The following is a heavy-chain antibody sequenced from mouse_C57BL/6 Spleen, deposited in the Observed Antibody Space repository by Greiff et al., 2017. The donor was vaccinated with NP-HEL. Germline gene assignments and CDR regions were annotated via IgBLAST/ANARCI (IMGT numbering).Heavy chain of an antibody. V-gene: IGHV1-69*01. CDR1: GYTFTSYW. D-gene: IGHD2-2*01. CDR3: ARGGWLRRRGYYFDY. Sequence: VQLQQPGAELVMPGASVKLSCKASGYTFTSYWMHWVKQRPGQGLEWIGEIDPSDSYTNYNQKFKGKSTLTVDKSSSTAYMQLSSLTSEDSAVYYCARGGWLRRRGYYFDYWGQGTTLTVSS. J-gene: IGHJ2*01. CDR2: IDPSDSYT.